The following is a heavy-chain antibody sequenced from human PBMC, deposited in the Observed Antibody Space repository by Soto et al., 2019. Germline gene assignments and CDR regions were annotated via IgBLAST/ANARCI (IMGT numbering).Heavy chain of an antibody. CDR1: GYTFTSYA. J-gene: IGHJ5*02. V-gene: IGHV1-3*01. D-gene: IGHD2-15*01. CDR3: AREAVVVVAATPNWFDP. Sequence: GASVKVSCKASGYTFTSYAMHWVRQAPGQRLEWMGWINAGNGNTKYSQKFQGRVTITRDTSASTAYMELSSLRSEDTAVYYCAREAVVVVAATPNWFDPWGQGTLVTVSS. CDR2: INAGNGNT.